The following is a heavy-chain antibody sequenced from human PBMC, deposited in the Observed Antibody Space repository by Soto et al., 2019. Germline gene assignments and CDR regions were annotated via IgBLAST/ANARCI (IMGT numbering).Heavy chain of an antibody. J-gene: IGHJ6*03. CDR2: IYPGDSDT. D-gene: IGHD2-15*01. Sequence: HGESLKISCKGSGYSFTSYWIGWVRQMPGKGLEWMGIIYPGDSDTRYSPSFQGQVTISADKSISTAYLQWSSLKASDTAMYYCARHTRRGYCSGGSCYRSYYYYYMDVWGKGTTVTVSS. CDR3: ARHTRRGYCSGGSCYRSYYYYYMDV. V-gene: IGHV5-51*01. CDR1: GYSFTSYW.